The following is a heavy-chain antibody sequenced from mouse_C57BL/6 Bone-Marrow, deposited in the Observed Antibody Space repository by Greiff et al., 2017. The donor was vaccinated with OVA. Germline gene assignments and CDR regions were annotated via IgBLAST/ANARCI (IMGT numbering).Heavy chain of an antibody. CDR2: ISNGGGST. CDR1: GFTFSDYY. CDR3: ARRRELYFDY. J-gene: IGHJ2*01. D-gene: IGHD4-1*01. V-gene: IGHV5-12*01. Sequence: EVKLVESGGGLVQPGGSLKLSCAASGFTFSDYYMYWVRQTPEKRLEWVAYISNGGGSTYYPDTVKGRFTISRDNAKNTLYLQMSRLKSEDTAMYYCARRRELYFDYWGQGTTLTVSS.